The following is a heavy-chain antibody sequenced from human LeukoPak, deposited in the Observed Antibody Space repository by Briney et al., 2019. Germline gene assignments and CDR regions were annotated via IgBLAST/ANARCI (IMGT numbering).Heavy chain of an antibody. CDR3: ERELEWYLSGYIYYYYMDV. CDR2: ISSSSSYI. J-gene: IGHJ6*03. D-gene: IGHD3-3*01. CDR1: GFTFSTYS. V-gene: IGHV3-21*01. Sequence: PGGSLRLSCAASGFTFSTYSMNWVRQAPGKGLEWVSSISSSSSYIYYADSVKGRFTISRDNAKNSLYLQMNSLRAEDTAVYYCERELEWYLSGYIYYYYMDVWGKGTTVTVSS.